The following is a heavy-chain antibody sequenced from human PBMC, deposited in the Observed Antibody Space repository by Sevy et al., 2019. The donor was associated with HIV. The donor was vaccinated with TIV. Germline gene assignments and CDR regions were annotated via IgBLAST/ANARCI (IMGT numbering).Heavy chain of an antibody. D-gene: IGHD1-7*01. CDR1: GGTFSSYA. CDR2: IIPIFGAT. J-gene: IGHJ4*02. CDR3: ARTPLLSIPGTTDVYFDN. Sequence: VKVSCKASGGTFSSYALSWVRQAPGQGLEWMGGIIPIFGATNLAQTFQGRVTITADESRSTAYMELSSLRSADTAVYYCARTPLLSIPGTTDVYFDNWGQGTLVTVSS. V-gene: IGHV1-69*13.